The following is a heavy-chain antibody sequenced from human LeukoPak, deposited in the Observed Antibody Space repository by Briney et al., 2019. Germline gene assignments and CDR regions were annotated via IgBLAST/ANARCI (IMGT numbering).Heavy chain of an antibody. J-gene: IGHJ4*02. Sequence: GGSLRLSCAASGFTFSSYSMNWVRQAPGKGLEWVSSISSSSSYIYYADSVEGRFTISRDNSKNTLYLQLNSLRPEDTAVYYCAKGKDYYVEYWGQGTLVTVSS. CDR3: AKGKDYYVEY. D-gene: IGHD3-10*01. CDR1: GFTFSSYS. CDR2: ISSSSSYI. V-gene: IGHV3-21*01.